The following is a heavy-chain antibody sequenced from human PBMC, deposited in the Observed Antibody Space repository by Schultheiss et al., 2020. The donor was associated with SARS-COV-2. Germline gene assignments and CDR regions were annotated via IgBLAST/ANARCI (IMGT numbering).Heavy chain of an antibody. CDR1: GFTFSSYA. Sequence: GESLKISCGASGFTFSSYAMHWVRQAPGKGLEWVAIISYDGTNKYYGDSVKGRFTISRDNSKNTLYLQMNSLRGEDTAVYYCARDPSSGSYCFDYWGQGTLVTGSS. D-gene: IGHD6-19*01. V-gene: IGHV3-30-3*01. CDR2: ISYDGTNK. J-gene: IGHJ4*02. CDR3: ARDPSSGSYCFDY.